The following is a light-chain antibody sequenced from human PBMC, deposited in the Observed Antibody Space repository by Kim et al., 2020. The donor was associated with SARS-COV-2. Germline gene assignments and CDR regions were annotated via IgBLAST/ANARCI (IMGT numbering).Light chain of an antibody. CDR3: LLSYTGARV. J-gene: IGLJ3*02. Sequence: QAVVTQEPSLTVSPEGTVTLTCGSTTGSVTSGHYPYWFQQKPGQAPTTLIYETNNKHSWTPARFSGSLLGGKAALTLSGAQPEDEAEYYCLLSYTGARVFGGGTQLTVL. CDR1: TGSVTSGHY. CDR2: ETN. V-gene: IGLV7-46*01.